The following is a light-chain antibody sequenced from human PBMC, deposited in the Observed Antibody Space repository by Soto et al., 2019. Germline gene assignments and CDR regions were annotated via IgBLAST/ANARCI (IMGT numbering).Light chain of an antibody. V-gene: IGKV3-15*01. CDR2: TAS. CDR1: QSVSSN. CDR3: QQYNKWPWT. Sequence: EIVMTQSPATLSVSPGERATLSCRASQSVSSNLAWYQQKPGQAPRLLIYTASTRATGIPARFSGSGSGTELTLTISSLQSEDFAVYYCQQYNKWPWTFGQGTKVEIK. J-gene: IGKJ1*01.